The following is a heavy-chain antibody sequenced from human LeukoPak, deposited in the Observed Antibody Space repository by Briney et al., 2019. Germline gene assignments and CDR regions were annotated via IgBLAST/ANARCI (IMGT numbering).Heavy chain of an antibody. Sequence: GGSLRLSCAASGFTFHDYAMHWVRQVPGKGLEWVSGITWNSGSVLYADSVRGRFTISRDNARNSLYLQMNSLRPEDMAFYYCAKGLGVASLIVDALDMWGQGTMVTV. V-gene: IGHV3-9*03. CDR2: ITWNSGSV. D-gene: IGHD3/OR15-3a*01. CDR1: GFTFHDYA. CDR3: AKGLGVASLIVDALDM. J-gene: IGHJ3*02.